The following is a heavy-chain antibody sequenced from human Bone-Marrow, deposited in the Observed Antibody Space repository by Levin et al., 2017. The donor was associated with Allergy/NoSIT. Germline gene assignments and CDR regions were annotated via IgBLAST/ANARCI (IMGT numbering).Heavy chain of an antibody. D-gene: IGHD6-13*01. Sequence: SETLSLTCTVSGGSISSSSYYWGWIRQPPGKGLEWIGSIYYSGSTYYNPSLKSRVTISVDTSKNQFSLKLSSVTAADTAVYYCARDFWEFKNTAAGPFPTVNWFDPWGQGTLVTVSS. CDR2: IYYSGST. CDR1: GGSISSSSYY. CDR3: ARDFWEFKNTAAGPFPTVNWFDP. J-gene: IGHJ5*02. V-gene: IGHV4-39*07.